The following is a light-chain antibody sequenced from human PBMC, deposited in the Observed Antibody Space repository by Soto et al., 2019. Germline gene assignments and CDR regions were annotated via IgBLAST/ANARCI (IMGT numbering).Light chain of an antibody. CDR2: DAS. CDR3: YQYDSSPWT. CDR1: QSVSSNY. Sequence: EVLITQSPGTLALSPGEAATLSCRASQSVSSNYLAWYQQKPGQSPRLVIYDASSRATGIPDRFSGSGSGTDFTLTISRLEPEDFAVYFCYQYDSSPWTFGQGTKVDIK. V-gene: IGKV3-20*01. J-gene: IGKJ1*01.